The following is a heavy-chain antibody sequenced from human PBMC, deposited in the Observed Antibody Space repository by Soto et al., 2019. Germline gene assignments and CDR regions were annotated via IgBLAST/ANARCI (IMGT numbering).Heavy chain of an antibody. V-gene: IGHV1-69*02. D-gene: IGHD2-15*01. J-gene: IGHJ6*03. CDR2: IIPILGIA. Sequence: GASVKVSCKASGGTFSSYTISWVRQAPGQGLEWMGRIIPILGIANYAQKFQGRVTITADKSTSTAYMELSSLRSEDTAVYYCARVNIGYCSGGSCPARYYYYYMDVRGKGTTVTVSS. CDR3: ARVNIGYCSGGSCPARYYYYYMDV. CDR1: GGTFSSYT.